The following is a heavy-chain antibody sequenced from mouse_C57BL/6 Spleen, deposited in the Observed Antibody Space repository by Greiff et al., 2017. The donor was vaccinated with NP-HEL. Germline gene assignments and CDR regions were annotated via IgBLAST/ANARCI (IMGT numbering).Heavy chain of an antibody. Sequence: EVNVVESGGGLVQSGRSLRLSCATSGFTFSDFYMEWVRQAPGKGLEWIAASRNKANDYTTEYSASVKGRFIVSRDTSQSILYLQMNALRAEDTAIYYCARDAGSGGYFDYWGQDTTLTVSS. CDR3: ARDAGSGGYFDY. D-gene: IGHD1-1*01. J-gene: IGHJ2*01. V-gene: IGHV7-1*01. CDR1: GFTFSDFY. CDR2: SRNKANDYTT.